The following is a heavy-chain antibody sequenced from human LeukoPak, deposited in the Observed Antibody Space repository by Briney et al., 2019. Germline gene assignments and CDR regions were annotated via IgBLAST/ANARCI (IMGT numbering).Heavy chain of an antibody. CDR3: ARQPPTVTTARWFDP. D-gene: IGHD4-17*01. Sequence: SETLSLTCTVSGGSISSSSYYWGWVRQPPGQGLEWIGSIYYSGSTYYNPSLKSRVTISVDTSKNQFSLKLSSVTAADTAVYYCARQPPTVTTARWFDPWGQGTLVTVSS. V-gene: IGHV4-39*01. CDR1: GGSISSSSYY. CDR2: IYYSGST. J-gene: IGHJ5*02.